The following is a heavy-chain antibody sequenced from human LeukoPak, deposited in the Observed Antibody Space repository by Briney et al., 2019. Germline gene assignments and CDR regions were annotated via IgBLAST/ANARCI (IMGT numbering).Heavy chain of an antibody. CDR3: AKDISTGGSGVDY. Sequence: PGGSLRLSCAASGFTVSSNYMSWVRQAPGKGLEWVSVIYSGGSTYYADSVKGRFTISRDNAKNSLYLQMNSLRAEDTALYYCAKDISTGGSGVDYWGQGTLVTVSS. V-gene: IGHV3-53*05. J-gene: IGHJ4*02. CDR1: GFTVSSNY. D-gene: IGHD2-8*02. CDR2: IYSGGST.